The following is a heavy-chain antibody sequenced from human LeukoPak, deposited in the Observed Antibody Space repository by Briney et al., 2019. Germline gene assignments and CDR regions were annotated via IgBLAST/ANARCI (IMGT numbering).Heavy chain of an antibody. D-gene: IGHD6-19*01. Sequence: GGSLRLSCAASGFTFSSYAMTWVRQAPGKGLEWVSGISGSGESTYYADSVKGRFTISKDNSKNTLYLQMNSLRAEDTAVYYCAKGKASGWYGGYYGMDVWGQGTTVTVSS. V-gene: IGHV3-23*01. CDR1: GFTFSSYA. CDR2: ISGSGEST. J-gene: IGHJ6*02. CDR3: AKGKASGWYGGYYGMDV.